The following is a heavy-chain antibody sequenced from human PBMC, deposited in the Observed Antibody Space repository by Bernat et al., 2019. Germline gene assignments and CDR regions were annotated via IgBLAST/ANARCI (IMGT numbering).Heavy chain of an antibody. Sequence: EVQLVESGGGLVQPGGSLRLSCAASGFTFSSYWMSWVRQAPGKGLEWVAHIKEDGSEKYYVDSVKGRFNISRDNAKNSLYLQMNSLSAEDTAVYYCARDLFWSGPIDYWGQGTLVTVSS. V-gene: IGHV3-7*03. D-gene: IGHD3-3*01. CDR2: IKEDGSEK. CDR1: GFTFSSYW. CDR3: ARDLFWSGPIDY. J-gene: IGHJ4*02.